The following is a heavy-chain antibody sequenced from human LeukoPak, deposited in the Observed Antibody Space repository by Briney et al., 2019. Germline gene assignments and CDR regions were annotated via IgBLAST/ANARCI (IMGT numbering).Heavy chain of an antibody. D-gene: IGHD3-22*01. CDR3: ARRYYDSSGYYYDDY. CDR2: IYYSGST. CDR1: GASISSYY. V-gene: IGHV4-59*08. Sequence: SETLSLTCTVSGASISSYYWSWIRQPPGKGLGWIGYIYYSGSTNYNPSLKSRVTISVDTSKNQFSLKLTSVTAADTAVYYCARRYYDSSGYYYDDYWGQGTLVTVSS. J-gene: IGHJ4*02.